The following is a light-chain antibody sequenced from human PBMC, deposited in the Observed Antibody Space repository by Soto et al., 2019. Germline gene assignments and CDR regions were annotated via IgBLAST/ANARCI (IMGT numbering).Light chain of an antibody. V-gene: IGLV2-14*01. CDR1: SRDVDAYNY. CDR2: EVS. Sequence: QSALTQPASVSGSPGQSITISCTGTSRDVDAYNYVSWYQQHPGKPPKLMIFEVSGRPSGVSDRFSGSKSGNTASLTISGLQAEDEADYYCSSYANTAHVFGTGTKVTVL. CDR3: SSYANTAHV. J-gene: IGLJ1*01.